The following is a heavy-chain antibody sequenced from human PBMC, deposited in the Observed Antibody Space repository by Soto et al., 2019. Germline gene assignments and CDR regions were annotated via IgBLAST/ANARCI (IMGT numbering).Heavy chain of an antibody. Sequence: PGGSLRLSCAASGFTFSNYWMHWVRQAPGKGLVWVSRINSDGSSTSYADSVKGRFTISRDNAKNTLYMQMNSLRAEDTAVYYCTRTAFGPNCFDPWGKGTLVTVPQ. J-gene: IGHJ5*02. CDR1: GFTFSNYW. V-gene: IGHV3-74*01. CDR2: INSDGSST. D-gene: IGHD3-3*02. CDR3: TRTAFGPNCFDP.